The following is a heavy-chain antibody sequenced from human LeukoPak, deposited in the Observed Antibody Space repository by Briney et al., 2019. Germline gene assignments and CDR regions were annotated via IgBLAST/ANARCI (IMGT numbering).Heavy chain of an antibody. CDR3: ARYYDSSGYWSTPHFDY. CDR1: GDSVGGISFH. V-gene: IGHV4-61*01. J-gene: IGHJ4*02. CDR2: IQYSGST. D-gene: IGHD3-22*01. Sequence: PSETLSLTCTVSGDSVGGISFHWSWIRQPPGKGLQYIGYIQYSGSTNYNPSLKSRVTISVDTSKNQFSLKLSSVTAADTAVYYCARYYDSSGYWSTPHFDYWGQGTLVTVSS.